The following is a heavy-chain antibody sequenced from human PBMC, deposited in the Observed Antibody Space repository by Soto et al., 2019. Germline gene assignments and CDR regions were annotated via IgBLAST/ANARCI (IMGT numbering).Heavy chain of an antibody. CDR2: ISGSGGST. D-gene: IGHD4-4*01. Sequence: PGGSLRLSCAASGFTFSSYAMSWVRQAPGKRLEWVSAISGSGGSTYYADSVKGRFTISRDNSKNTLYLQMNSLRAEDTAVYYCAKDYRVPLTRLQYLYFDYWGQGTLVTVSS. CDR3: AKDYRVPLTRLQYLYFDY. J-gene: IGHJ4*02. V-gene: IGHV3-23*01. CDR1: GFTFSSYA.